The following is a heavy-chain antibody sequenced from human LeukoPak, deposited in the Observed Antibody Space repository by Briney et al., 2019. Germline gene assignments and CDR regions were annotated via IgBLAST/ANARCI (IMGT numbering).Heavy chain of an antibody. Sequence: GGSLRLSCAASGFTFSSYWMHWVRQAPGKGLVWVSRINSDGSSTSYADSVKGRFTISRDNAKKTLYLQMNSLRAEDTAVYYCAIDYYDSSGFDLWGRGTLVTVSS. J-gene: IGHJ2*01. D-gene: IGHD3-22*01. CDR2: INSDGSST. CDR1: GFTFSSYW. V-gene: IGHV3-74*01. CDR3: AIDYYDSSGFDL.